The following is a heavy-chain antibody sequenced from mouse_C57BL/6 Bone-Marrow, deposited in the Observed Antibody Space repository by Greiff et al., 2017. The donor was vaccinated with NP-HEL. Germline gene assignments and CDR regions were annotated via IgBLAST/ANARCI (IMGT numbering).Heavy chain of an antibody. CDR3: TRRGYGTDFAY. CDR2: IDPETGGT. J-gene: IGHJ3*01. D-gene: IGHD2-10*02. V-gene: IGHV1-15*01. Sequence: QVQLQQSGAELVRPGASVTLSCKASGYTFTDYEMHWVKQTPVHGLEWIGAIDPETGGTAYNQKFKGKAILTADKSSSTAYMELRGLTSEDSAVYYCTRRGYGTDFAYWGQGTLVTVSA. CDR1: GYTFTDYE.